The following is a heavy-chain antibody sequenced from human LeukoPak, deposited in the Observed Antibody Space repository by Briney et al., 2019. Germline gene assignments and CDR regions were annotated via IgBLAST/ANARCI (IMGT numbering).Heavy chain of an antibody. CDR3: ARRANSSSTFDY. CDR2: INHSGST. V-gene: IGHV4-34*01. Sequence: SETLSLTCAVYGGSFSGYYWSWIRQPPGKGQEWIGEINHSGSTNYNPSLKSRVTISVDTSKNQFSLKLSSVTAADTAVYYCARRANSSSTFDYWGQGTLVTVSS. D-gene: IGHD6-6*01. J-gene: IGHJ4*02. CDR1: GGSFSGYY.